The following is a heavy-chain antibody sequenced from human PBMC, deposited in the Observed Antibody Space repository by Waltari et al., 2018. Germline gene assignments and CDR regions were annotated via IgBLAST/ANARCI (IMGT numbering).Heavy chain of an antibody. CDR2: IYYSGIT. CDR3: ARSQSSSSWLSDAFDI. D-gene: IGHD6-13*01. CDR1: GGSISSGGYY. Sequence: QVQLQESGPGLVKPSQTLSLTCTVSGGSISSGGYYLSWIRQHPGKGLEWIGYIYYSGITYYNPSLKSRVTISVDTSKNQCSLKLSSVTAADTAVYYCARSQSSSSWLSDAFDIWGQGTMVTVSS. J-gene: IGHJ3*02. V-gene: IGHV4-31*03.